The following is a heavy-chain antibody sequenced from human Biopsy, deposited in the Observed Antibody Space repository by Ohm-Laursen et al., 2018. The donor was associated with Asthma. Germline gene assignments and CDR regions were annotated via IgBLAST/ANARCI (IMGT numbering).Heavy chain of an antibody. J-gene: IGHJ4*02. D-gene: IGHD3-16*01. CDR2: IKSKTDGGTT. Sequence: GSLRLSCAASGFTFSNACMSWVRQAPGKGLEWVGRIKSKTDGGTTDYAAPVKGRFTISRDDSKNTLYLEMNSLKTEDTAVYYCTTGFWWTFDYWGQGTLVTVSS. CDR1: GFTFSNAC. V-gene: IGHV3-15*01. CDR3: TTGFWWTFDY.